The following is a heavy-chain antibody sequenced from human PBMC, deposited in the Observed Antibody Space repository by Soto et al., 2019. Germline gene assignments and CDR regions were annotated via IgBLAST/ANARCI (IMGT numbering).Heavy chain of an antibody. CDR1: GYTFTNHG. D-gene: IGHD3-3*01. J-gene: IGHJ5*02. Sequence: ASVKVSCKASGYTFTNHGISWVRQAPGQGLEWMGWISAYNGNTNYAQKLQGRVTMTTDTSTSTAYMELRSLRSDDTAVYYCARAAAVVVTIFGVVTPPTWFDPWGQGTLVTVSS. V-gene: IGHV1-18*01. CDR3: ARAAAVVVTIFGVVTPPTWFDP. CDR2: ISAYNGNT.